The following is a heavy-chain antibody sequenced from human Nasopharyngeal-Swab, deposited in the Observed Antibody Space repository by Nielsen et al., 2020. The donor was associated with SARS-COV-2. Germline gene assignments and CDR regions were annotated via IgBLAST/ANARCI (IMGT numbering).Heavy chain of an antibody. CDR3: AIAVAGTDYFDY. J-gene: IGHJ4*02. Sequence: ASVTVSCKASGYTFTSYGINWVRQAPGQGLEWMGWISAYNGNTNYAQKVQGRVTMTTDTSTSTAYMELRSLRSDDTAVYYCAIAVAGTDYFDYWGQGTLVTVSS. CDR1: GYTFTSYG. CDR2: ISAYNGNT. V-gene: IGHV1-18*01. D-gene: IGHD6-19*01.